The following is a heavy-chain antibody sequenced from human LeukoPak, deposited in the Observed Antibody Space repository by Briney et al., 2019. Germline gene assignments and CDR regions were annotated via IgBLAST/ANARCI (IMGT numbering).Heavy chain of an antibody. CDR2: ISSSGGNT. CDR3: AREAITTVTTTDF. J-gene: IGHJ4*02. CDR1: GFTFSSYG. D-gene: IGHD4-11*01. Sequence: GGSLRLSCAASGFTFSSYGMSWVRQAPGKGLEWVSSISSSGGNTYYADSVKGRFTISRDNSKNTLYLQMNSLRVEDTAVYYCAREAITTVTTTDFWGQGTLVTVSS. V-gene: IGHV3-23*01.